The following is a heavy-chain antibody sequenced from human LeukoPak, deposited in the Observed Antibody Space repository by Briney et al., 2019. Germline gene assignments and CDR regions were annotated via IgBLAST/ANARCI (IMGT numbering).Heavy chain of an antibody. D-gene: IGHD5-24*01. J-gene: IGHJ6*02. Sequence: SETLFLTCAVYGGSFSGYYWSWIRQPPGKGLEWIGDINHSGSTNYNPSLKSRVTISVDTSKNQFSLKLTSVTAADTAVFYCARGLSNYGIGMDVWGQGATVTVSS. CDR1: GGSFSGYY. CDR2: INHSGST. V-gene: IGHV4-34*01. CDR3: ARGLSNYGIGMDV.